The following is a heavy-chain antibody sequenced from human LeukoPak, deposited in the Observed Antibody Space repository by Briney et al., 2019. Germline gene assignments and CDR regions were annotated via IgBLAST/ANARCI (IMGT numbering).Heavy chain of an antibody. CDR2: INHSGST. V-gene: IGHV4-34*01. Sequence: SETLSLTCAVYGGSFSGYYWSWIRQPPGKGLEWIGEINHSGSTNYNPSLKSRVTISVDTSKNQFSLKLSSVTAADTAVYYCARATVVTTYYFDCWGQGTLVTVSS. CDR3: ARATVVTTYYFDC. J-gene: IGHJ4*02. D-gene: IGHD4-23*01. CDR1: GGSFSGYY.